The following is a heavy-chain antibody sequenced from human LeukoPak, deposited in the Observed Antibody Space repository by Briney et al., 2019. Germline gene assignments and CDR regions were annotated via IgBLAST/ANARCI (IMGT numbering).Heavy chain of an antibody. D-gene: IGHD3-10*01. V-gene: IGHV3-53*01. CDR1: GLVVSSNC. CDR2: IYSDGSP. J-gene: IGHJ6*02. CDR3: ARERIHYASGGDLTDARPFYYYGMDV. Sequence: GGSLRLSCAASGLVVSSNCMSWVRQAPGKGLEWVSVIYSDGSPNYADSVKGRFTISRDTSKNTLYLQMNSLRAGDTAVYYCARERIHYASGGDLTDARPFYYYGMDVWGQGTTVTVSS.